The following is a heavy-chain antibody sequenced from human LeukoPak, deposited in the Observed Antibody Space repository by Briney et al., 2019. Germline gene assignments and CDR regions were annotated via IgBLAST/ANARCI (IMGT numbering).Heavy chain of an antibody. D-gene: IGHD3-10*01. CDR2: IYYSGST. CDR1: GDSIFGSSYY. J-gene: IGHJ5*02. V-gene: IGHV4-39*01. Sequence: SETLSLTCTVSGDSIFGSSYYWGWVRQPPGKGLEWIGSIYYSGSTHYNRSLKSRVTISVDTSKNQFFLRLSSVTATDTAVYYCATNRSITLVRGGHGTEKNNLFDPWGQGTLVTVSS. CDR3: ATNRSITLVRGGHGTEKNNLFDP.